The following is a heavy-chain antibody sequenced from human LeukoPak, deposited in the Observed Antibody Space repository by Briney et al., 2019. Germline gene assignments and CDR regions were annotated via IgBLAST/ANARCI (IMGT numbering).Heavy chain of an antibody. Sequence: SETLSLTCTVSGGSISSYYWSWIRQPPGKGLERIGYIYTSGSTNYNPSLKSRVTISVDTSKNQFSLKLSSVTAADTAVYYCASYYDILTGYYTHWGQGTLVTVSS. CDR3: ASYYDILTGYYTH. CDR2: IYTSGST. CDR1: GGSISSYY. D-gene: IGHD3-9*01. J-gene: IGHJ4*02. V-gene: IGHV4-4*09.